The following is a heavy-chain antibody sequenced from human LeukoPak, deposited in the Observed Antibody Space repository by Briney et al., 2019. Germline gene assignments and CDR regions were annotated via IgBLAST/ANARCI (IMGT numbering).Heavy chain of an antibody. Sequence: SETLSLTCTVSGGSISSYYWSWIRQPPGKGLEWIGYIYYSGSTNYNPSLKSRVTISVDTSKNQFSLKLSSVTAADTAVYYCAGSPRTPDFDYWGQGTLVTVSS. CDR2: IYYSGST. J-gene: IGHJ4*02. V-gene: IGHV4-59*01. CDR1: GGSISSYY. CDR3: AGSPRTPDFDY. D-gene: IGHD4-23*01.